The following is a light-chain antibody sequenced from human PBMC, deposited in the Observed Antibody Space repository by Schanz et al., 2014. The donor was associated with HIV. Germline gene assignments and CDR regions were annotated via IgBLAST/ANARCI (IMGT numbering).Light chain of an antibody. CDR2: AAS. Sequence: DIQMTQSPSTLSASVGDRVTLTCRASQSISTWLAWYQQKPGKAPKRLIYAASNLQSGVPSRFIGSGSGTEFTLTISSLQPEDFATYYCLQYDDESHTFGQGTKLEIK. V-gene: IGKV1-5*01. CDR1: QSISTW. CDR3: LQYDDESHT. J-gene: IGKJ2*01.